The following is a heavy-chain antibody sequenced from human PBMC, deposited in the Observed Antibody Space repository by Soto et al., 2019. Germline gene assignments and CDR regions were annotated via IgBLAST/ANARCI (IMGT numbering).Heavy chain of an antibody. J-gene: IGHJ6*02. Sequence: QVQLVESGGGVVQPGRSLRLSCAASGFTFSSYAMHWVRQAPGKGLEWVAVISYDGSNKYYADSVKGRFTISRDNSKNTLYLQMNSLRAEDTAVYYCARVPMLSRPDHYGMDVWGQGTTVTVSS. CDR2: ISYDGSNK. V-gene: IGHV3-30-3*01. CDR3: ARVPMLSRPDHYGMDV. D-gene: IGHD2-2*01. CDR1: GFTFSSYA.